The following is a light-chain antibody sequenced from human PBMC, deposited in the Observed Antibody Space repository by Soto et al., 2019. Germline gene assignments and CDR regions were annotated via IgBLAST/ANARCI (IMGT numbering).Light chain of an antibody. CDR3: LQYNSYSST. CDR1: QSISTW. J-gene: IGKJ1*01. V-gene: IGKV1-5*03. Sequence: DIQMTQSPSTLSASVGDRVTITCRASQSISTWLAWYQQRPGKAPKLLIYRASSLESGVPSRFSGSGSGTEFTLTISSLQPDDFATYDCLQYNSYSSTFGQGTKVEIK. CDR2: RAS.